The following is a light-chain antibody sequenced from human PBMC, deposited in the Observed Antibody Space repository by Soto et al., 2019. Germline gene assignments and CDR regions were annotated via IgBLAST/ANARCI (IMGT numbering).Light chain of an antibody. J-gene: IGKJ2*01. CDR3: QQSFTTPYT. CDR1: QTIAMY. Sequence: DIQMTQSPSSLSASVGDRVTITCRASQTIAMYVHWFQQKPGKAPKPLIYTTSSLQSGVPPRFSGSGSETDFTLTISRLQPEDSATYYCQQSFTTPYTFGQGTKLEIK. CDR2: TTS. V-gene: IGKV1-39*01.